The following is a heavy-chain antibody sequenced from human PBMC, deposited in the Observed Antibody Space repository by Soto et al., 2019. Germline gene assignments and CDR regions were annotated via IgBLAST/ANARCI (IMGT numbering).Heavy chain of an antibody. Sequence: QVQLVQSGAEVKKPGASVKVSCKASGYTFTGYYMHWVRQAPGQGLEWMGWINPNSGGTNYAQKFQGRVTMTRDTVISTAYMELSRLRSDDTAVYYCARGVVLRFLEWLSDNYYYYGMDVWGQGTTVTVSS. CDR1: GYTFTGYY. V-gene: IGHV1-2*02. D-gene: IGHD3-3*01. CDR2: INPNSGGT. CDR3: ARGVVLRFLEWLSDNYYYYGMDV. J-gene: IGHJ6*02.